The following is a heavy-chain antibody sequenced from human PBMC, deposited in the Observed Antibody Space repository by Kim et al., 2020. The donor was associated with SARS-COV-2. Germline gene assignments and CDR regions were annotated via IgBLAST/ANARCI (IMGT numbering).Heavy chain of an antibody. Sequence: QKFQGRVTITRDTSASTAYIELSSLRSEDTAVYYCARRNLGYYGSGTFDYWGQGTLVSVSS. CDR3: ARRNLGYYGSGTFDY. D-gene: IGHD3-10*01. J-gene: IGHJ4*02. V-gene: IGHV1-3*01.